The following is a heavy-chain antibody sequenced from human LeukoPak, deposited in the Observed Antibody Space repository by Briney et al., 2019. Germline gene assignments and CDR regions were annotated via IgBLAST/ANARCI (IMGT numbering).Heavy chain of an antibody. D-gene: IGHD2-8*01. Sequence: ASVKVSCKASGYTFTSYGLTWVRQAPGQGLGWMGWISTYNGNTNSAQKLQGRVTMTTDTSTSTAYMELRSLRSDDTAIYYCARAGYCTNVGCNPEADWFDPWGQGTLVTVSS. CDR2: ISTYNGNT. J-gene: IGHJ5*02. CDR1: GYTFTSYG. CDR3: ARAGYCTNVGCNPEADWFDP. V-gene: IGHV1-18*01.